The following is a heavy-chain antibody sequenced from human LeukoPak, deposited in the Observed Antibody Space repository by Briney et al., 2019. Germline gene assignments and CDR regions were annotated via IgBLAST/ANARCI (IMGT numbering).Heavy chain of an antibody. CDR3: AELGITMIGGV. D-gene: IGHD3-10*02. V-gene: IGHV3-74*01. J-gene: IGHJ6*04. CDR2: INSDGGST. CDR1: GFTFSSYW. Sequence: PGGSLRLSCAASGFTFSSYWMHWVRQAPGKGLVWVSRINSDGGSTTYADSVKGRFTISRDNAKKTLYLQMNSLRAEDTAVYYCAELGITMIGGVWGKGTTVTISS.